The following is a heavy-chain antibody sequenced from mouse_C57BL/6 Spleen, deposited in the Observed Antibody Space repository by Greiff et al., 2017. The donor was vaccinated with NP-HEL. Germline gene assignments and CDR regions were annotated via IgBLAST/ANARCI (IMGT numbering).Heavy chain of an antibody. CDR3: ARPVVGGDYAMDY. CDR2: INPYNGGT. D-gene: IGHD1-1*01. Sequence: EVMLVESGPVLVKPGASVKMSCKASGYTFTDYYMNWVKQSHGKSLEWIGVINPYNGGTSYNQKFKGKATLTVDKSSSTAYMELNSLTSEDSAVYYCARPVVGGDYAMDYWGQGTSVTVSS. V-gene: IGHV1-19*01. J-gene: IGHJ4*01. CDR1: GYTFTDYY.